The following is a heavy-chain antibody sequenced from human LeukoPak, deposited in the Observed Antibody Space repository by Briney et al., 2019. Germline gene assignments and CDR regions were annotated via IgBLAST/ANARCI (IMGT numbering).Heavy chain of an antibody. CDR3: ARVRVTGTTSHSAGIPNWFDP. J-gene: IGHJ5*02. CDR2: ISAYNGNT. D-gene: IGHD1-7*01. Sequence: ASVKVSCKASGYTFTSYGISWVRQAPGQGLEWMGWISAYNGNTNYAQKLQGRVTMTTDTSTSTAYMELRSLRSDDTAVYYCARVRVTGTTSHSAGIPNWFDPWGQGTLVTVSS. CDR1: GYTFTSYG. V-gene: IGHV1-18*01.